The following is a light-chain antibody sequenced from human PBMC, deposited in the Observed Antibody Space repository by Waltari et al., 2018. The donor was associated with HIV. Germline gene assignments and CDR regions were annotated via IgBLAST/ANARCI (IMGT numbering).Light chain of an antibody. CDR3: QSFDSSLSSSVV. CDR1: SSNIGAGYD. CDR2: GDN. J-gene: IGLJ2*01. Sequence: HSVLTQAPSVSGAPGQRVTISCSGSSSNIGAGYDVHWYQQRPGTAPKLLIYGDNNRPSGVPDRFSGSKSGTSASLVITGRQPEDEADYYCQSFDSSLSSSVVFGGWTKLTVL. V-gene: IGLV1-40*01.